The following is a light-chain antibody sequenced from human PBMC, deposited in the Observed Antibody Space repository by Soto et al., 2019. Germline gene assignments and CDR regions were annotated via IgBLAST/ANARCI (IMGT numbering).Light chain of an antibody. J-gene: IGKJ4*01. Sequence: DIQMTQSPSSLSASVGDRVTITCRASQSISGYLNWYQQKPGKAPNLLIYAASSLQSGVPSRFSGSGSGTDFTLTISSLQPEEFATYYCQQSYSTPLTFGGGTKVEIK. CDR3: QQSYSTPLT. V-gene: IGKV1-39*01. CDR2: AAS. CDR1: QSISGY.